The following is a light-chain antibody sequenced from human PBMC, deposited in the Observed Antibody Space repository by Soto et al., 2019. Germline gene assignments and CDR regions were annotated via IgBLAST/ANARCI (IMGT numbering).Light chain of an antibody. CDR3: NSYTSTSTWV. V-gene: IGLV2-14*01. CDR2: EVT. CDR1: TNDIGGYKF. Sequence: QPVLTQPASVSGSPGQAITISCTGTTNDIGGYKFVSWYQQHPGKAPKLIIYEVTNRPSGVSNRFSGSKSGNTASLTISGLQAEDEADYYCNSYTSTSTWVFGGGTKLTVL. J-gene: IGLJ3*02.